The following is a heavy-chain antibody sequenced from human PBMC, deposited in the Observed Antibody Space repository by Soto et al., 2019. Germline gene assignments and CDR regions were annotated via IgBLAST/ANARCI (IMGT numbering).Heavy chain of an antibody. CDR3: AITRSTHQFDP. V-gene: IGHV4-31*03. Sequence: SETLSLTCTVSGGSISSCGYYWSWIRQHPGKGLECIGYIYYSGSTYYNPSLKSRVTISVDTFKNQFSLKLSSVTAADTAVYYCAITRSTHQFDPWGQGTLVTVSS. D-gene: IGHD2-2*01. CDR2: IYYSGST. CDR1: GGSISSCGYY. J-gene: IGHJ5*02.